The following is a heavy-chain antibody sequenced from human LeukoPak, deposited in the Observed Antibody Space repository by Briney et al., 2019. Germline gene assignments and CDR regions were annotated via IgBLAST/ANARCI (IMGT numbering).Heavy chain of an antibody. CDR3: ARSQGYCSGGSCLQGDWFDP. CDR2: IYPGDSDT. J-gene: IGHJ5*02. CDR1: GYSSTSYW. V-gene: IGHV5-51*01. D-gene: IGHD2-15*01. Sequence: GESLKISCKGSGYSSTSYWIGWVRQMPGKGLEWMGIIYPGDSDTRYSPSFQGQVTISADKSISTAYLQWGSLKASDTAMYYCARSQGYCSGGSCLQGDWFDPWGQGTLVTVSS.